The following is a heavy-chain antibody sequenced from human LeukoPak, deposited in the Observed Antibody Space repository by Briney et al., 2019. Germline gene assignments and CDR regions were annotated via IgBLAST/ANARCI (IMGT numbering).Heavy chain of an antibody. D-gene: IGHD2-15*01. CDR2: VWSDGSDQ. J-gene: IGHJ4*02. CDR3: AKGRVVAAHLDY. CDR1: GFAFSGYG. Sequence: GRSLRLSCVASGFAFSGYGMHWVRQTPGKGLEWVAVVWSDGSDQRYADSVKGRFTISRDNAKNTLYLQMNSLRAEDTAVYYCAKGRVVAAHLDYWGQGTLATVSS. V-gene: IGHV3-33*03.